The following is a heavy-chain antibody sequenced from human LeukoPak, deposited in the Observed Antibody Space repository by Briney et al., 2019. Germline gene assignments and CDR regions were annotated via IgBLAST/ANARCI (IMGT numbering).Heavy chain of an antibody. Sequence: GASVKVSCKASGYTFTSYGISWVRQAPGQGLEWMGWISAYNGNTNYAQKLQGRVTMTTDTSTSTAYMELRSLRSDDTAVYYCARDYIVATIGGACFDYWGQGTLVTVSS. CDR2: ISAYNGNT. D-gene: IGHD5-12*01. J-gene: IGHJ4*02. CDR1: GYTFTSYG. CDR3: ARDYIVATIGGACFDY. V-gene: IGHV1-18*01.